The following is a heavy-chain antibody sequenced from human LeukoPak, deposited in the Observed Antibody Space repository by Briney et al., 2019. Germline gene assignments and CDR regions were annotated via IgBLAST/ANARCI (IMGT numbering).Heavy chain of an antibody. CDR1: GFTFRSYG. Sequence: GGSLRLSCAASGFTFRSYGMDWVRQAPGKGLEWVSTISGSSRYIYFADSVRGRFTISRDNAKNSLYLQMNSLRAEDTAVYYCARRVNYGDYGNDYWGQGTLVTVSS. V-gene: IGHV3-21*01. CDR2: ISGSSRYI. CDR3: ARRVNYGDYGNDY. J-gene: IGHJ4*02. D-gene: IGHD4-17*01.